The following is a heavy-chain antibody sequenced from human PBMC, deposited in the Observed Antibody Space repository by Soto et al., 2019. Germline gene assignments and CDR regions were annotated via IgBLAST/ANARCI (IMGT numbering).Heavy chain of an antibody. D-gene: IGHD5-18*01. Sequence: PGESLKIYFKSSGYSFTSFWISWVRQMPGKGLEWMGIIYPGDSETRYSPSFQGQVTISADKSITTAYLQWSSLKASDTAMYYCARIEDSYGYLLNYWGQGTFVTVFS. CDR2: IYPGDSET. V-gene: IGHV5-51*01. J-gene: IGHJ4*02. CDR1: GYSFTSFW. CDR3: ARIEDSYGYLLNY.